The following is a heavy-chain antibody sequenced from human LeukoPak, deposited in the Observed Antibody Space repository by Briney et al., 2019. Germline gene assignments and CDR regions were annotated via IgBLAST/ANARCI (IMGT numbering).Heavy chain of an antibody. CDR2: IWCDGSNK. J-gene: IGHJ5*02. D-gene: IGHD3-22*01. V-gene: IGHV3-33*01. Sequence: GGSLRLSCAASGFTFGSYGMHWVRQAPGKGLEWVAVIWCDGSNKYYADSVKGRFTISRDNSKKMLYLQMNSLRAEDTAVYYCARDKSPIVVVTNNWFDPWGQGTLVTVSS. CDR3: ARDKSPIVVVTNNWFDP. CDR1: GFTFGSYG.